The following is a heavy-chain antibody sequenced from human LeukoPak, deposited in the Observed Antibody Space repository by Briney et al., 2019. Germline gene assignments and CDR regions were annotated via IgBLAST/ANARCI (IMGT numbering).Heavy chain of an antibody. D-gene: IGHD3-10*01. CDR2: INQVASEK. V-gene: IGHV3-7*04. J-gene: IGHJ4*02. CDR1: GFAISFYW. Sequence: GGSLRLSCAASGFAISFYWMSWVRQAPGKGLEWVANINQVASEKNYVDSVKGRFTISRDNAKNSLYLQMNSVRAEDTAMYYCVRDGGYYGPDSWGQGALVSVSS. CDR3: VRDGGYYGPDS.